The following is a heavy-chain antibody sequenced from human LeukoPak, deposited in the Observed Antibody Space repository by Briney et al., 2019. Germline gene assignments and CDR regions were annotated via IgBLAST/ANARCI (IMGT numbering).Heavy chain of an antibody. CDR3: ARVRWEDSYYFDY. V-gene: IGHV1-2*02. D-gene: IGHD1-26*01. CDR2: INPNNGDT. Sequence: GASVKVSCKASGYTFTGYYVHWVRQAPGQGLEWMGWINPNNGDTNYAQKFQGRVTMTRDTSISTAYMELSRLRSDDTAVYYCARVRWEDSYYFDYWGQGTLVTVSS. CDR1: GYTFTGYY. J-gene: IGHJ4*02.